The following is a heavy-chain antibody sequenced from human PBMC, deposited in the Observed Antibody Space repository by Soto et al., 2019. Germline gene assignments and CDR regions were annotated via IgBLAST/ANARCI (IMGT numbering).Heavy chain of an antibody. J-gene: IGHJ5*02. Sequence: EVQLVESGGGLVQPGGSLRLSCAASGFTFSSYSMNWVRQAPGKGLEWVSYISSSSSTIYYADSVKGGFTISRDNAKNSLYLQMNSLRDEDTAVYYCAREAAAGYLNWFDPWGQGTLVTVSS. CDR1: GFTFSSYS. D-gene: IGHD6-13*01. CDR2: ISSSSSTI. CDR3: AREAAAGYLNWFDP. V-gene: IGHV3-48*02.